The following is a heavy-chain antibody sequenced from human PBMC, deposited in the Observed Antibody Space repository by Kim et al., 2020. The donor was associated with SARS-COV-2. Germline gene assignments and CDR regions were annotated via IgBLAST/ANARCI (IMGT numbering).Heavy chain of an antibody. V-gene: IGHV1-46*01. CDR1: GYTFTSYY. CDR3: ARGGSSSSWYPPNYYYYYGMDV. CDR2: INPSGGST. D-gene: IGHD6-13*01. J-gene: IGHJ6*02. Sequence: ASVKVSCKASGYTFTSYYMHWVRQAPGQGLEWMGIINPSGGSTSYAQKFQGRVTMTRDTSTSTVYMELSSLRSEDTAVYYCARGGSSSSWYPPNYYYYYGMDVWGQGTTVTVSS.